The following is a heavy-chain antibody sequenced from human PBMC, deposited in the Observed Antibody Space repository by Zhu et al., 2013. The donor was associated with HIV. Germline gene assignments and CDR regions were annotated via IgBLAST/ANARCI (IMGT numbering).Heavy chain of an antibody. D-gene: IGHD1-26*01. CDR2: IIPIFGTA. CDR3: AREGRGGSPWAYYYYYMDV. CDR1: GGTFSSYA. Sequence: VQLVQSGAEVKKPGSSVKVSCKASGGTFSSYAISWVRQAPGQGLEWMGGIIPIFGTANYAQKFQGRVTITADESTSTAYMELSSLRSDDTAVYYCAREGRGGSPWAYYYYYMDVWGKGTTVTVSS. V-gene: IGHV1-69*01. J-gene: IGHJ6*03.